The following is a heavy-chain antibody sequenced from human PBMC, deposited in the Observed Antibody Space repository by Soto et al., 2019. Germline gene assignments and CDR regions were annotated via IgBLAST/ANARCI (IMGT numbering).Heavy chain of an antibody. D-gene: IGHD2-2*01. CDR2: ISYDGSNK. CDR1: GFTFSSYG. J-gene: IGHJ4*02. CDR3: AKDGPDIVVVPAAIVFGPDY. V-gene: IGHV3-30*18. Sequence: QVQLVESGGGVVQPGRSLRLSCAASGFTFSSYGMHWVRQAPGKGLEWVAVISYDGSNKYYADSVKGRFTISRDNSKNTLYLQMNSLRAEDTAVYYCAKDGPDIVVVPAAIVFGPDYWGQGTLVTVSS.